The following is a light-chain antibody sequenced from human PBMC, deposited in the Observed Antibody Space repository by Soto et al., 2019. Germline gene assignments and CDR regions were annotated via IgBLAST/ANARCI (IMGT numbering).Light chain of an antibody. CDR1: QSLLHSDGYNH. CDR3: MQALHPPPT. V-gene: IGKV2-28*01. Sequence: DIVMTQAPLSLPVTPGEPASISCRSSQSLLHSDGYNHLDWYLQKPGQSPQLLIYEGSKRASGVPVRFSGSGSGTDFTLKISRVEAEDVGIYHCMQALHPPPTFGGGTKVEIK. J-gene: IGKJ4*01. CDR2: EGS.